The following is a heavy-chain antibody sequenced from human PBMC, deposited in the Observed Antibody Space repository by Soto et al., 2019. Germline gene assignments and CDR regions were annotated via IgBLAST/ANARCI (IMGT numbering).Heavy chain of an antibody. D-gene: IGHD6-6*01. CDR2: IYYSGST. Sequence: HPGKGLEWIGYIYYSGSTYYNPSLKSRVTISVDTSKNQFSLKLSSVTAADTAVYYCAREVSEQLVLRWFDPCGQGSLVTVSS. V-gene: IGHV4-31*02. J-gene: IGHJ5*02. CDR3: AREVSEQLVLRWFDP.